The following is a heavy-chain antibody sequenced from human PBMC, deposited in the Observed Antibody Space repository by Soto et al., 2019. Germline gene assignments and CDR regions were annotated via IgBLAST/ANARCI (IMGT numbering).Heavy chain of an antibody. V-gene: IGHV1-2*02. CDR3: TRDRAMVESGSYYFSYGMDV. CDR1: GCTFTGYY. D-gene: IGHD1-26*01. Sequence: ASVKVSCKSSGCTFTGYYMHWVRQAPGQGLEWMGWINPNSGGTNYAQKFHGRVTMTRDTSISTAYMELSRLRSDDTAVYYWTRDRAMVESGSYYFSYGMDVWGPGTTVTVSS. J-gene: IGHJ6*02. CDR2: INPNSGGT.